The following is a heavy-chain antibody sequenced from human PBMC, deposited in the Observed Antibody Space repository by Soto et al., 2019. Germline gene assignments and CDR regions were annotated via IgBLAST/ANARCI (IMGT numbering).Heavy chain of an antibody. D-gene: IGHD3-10*01. CDR1: GGSFSGYY. CDR2: INHSGST. V-gene: IGHV4-34*01. J-gene: IGHJ4*02. Sequence: SETLSLTCAVYGGSFSGYYWSWIRQPPGKGLEWIGEINHSGSTNYNPSLKSRVTISVDTSKNQFSLKLSSVTAADTSVYYCARGRKNYYGSGSYYRPFDYWGQGTLVTGS. CDR3: ARGRKNYYGSGSYYRPFDY.